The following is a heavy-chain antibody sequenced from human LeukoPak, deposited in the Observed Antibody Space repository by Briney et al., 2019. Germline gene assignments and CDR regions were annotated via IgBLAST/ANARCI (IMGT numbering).Heavy chain of an antibody. V-gene: IGHV1-18*01. J-gene: IGHJ6*03. Sequence: ASVKVSCKASGYTFTSYGISWVRQAPGQGLEWMGWISAYNGNTNYAQKLQGRVTMTTDTSTSTAYMELRSLRSDDTAVYYCARVVSGCSGGSCYSYYYYYMDVWGKGTTVTVSS. CDR2: ISAYNGNT. CDR3: ARVVSGCSGGSCYSYYYYYMDV. CDR1: GYTFTSYG. D-gene: IGHD2-15*01.